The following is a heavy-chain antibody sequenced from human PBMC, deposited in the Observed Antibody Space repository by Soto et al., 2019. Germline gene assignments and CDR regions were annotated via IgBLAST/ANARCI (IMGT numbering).Heavy chain of an antibody. CDR2: ISVYSGKT. Sequence: ASVKVSCKASGYTFASYGISWVRQAPGQGLEWMAWISVYSGKTNYAQNVKDRIYMTTDTSTSTAYMELRGLRSDDTAVYYCARRGSYYYAMDGRGQRTMDTVSS. CDR3: ARRGSYYYAMDG. V-gene: IGHV1-18*01. J-gene: IGHJ6*02. CDR1: GYTFASYG. D-gene: IGHD3-10*01.